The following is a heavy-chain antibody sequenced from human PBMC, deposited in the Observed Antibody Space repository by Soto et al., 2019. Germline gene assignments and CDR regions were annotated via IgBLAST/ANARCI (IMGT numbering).Heavy chain of an antibody. Sequence: PGGSVRLSCAASGFTFSSYGMHWVRQAPGKGLEWVAVIWYDGSNKYYADSVKGRFTISRDNSKNTLYLQMNSLRAEDTAAYYCARDRKAHYDFWSGPGYGMDVWGQGTTVTVSS. J-gene: IGHJ6*02. CDR3: ARDRKAHYDFWSGPGYGMDV. D-gene: IGHD3-3*01. CDR2: IWYDGSNK. V-gene: IGHV3-33*01. CDR1: GFTFSSYG.